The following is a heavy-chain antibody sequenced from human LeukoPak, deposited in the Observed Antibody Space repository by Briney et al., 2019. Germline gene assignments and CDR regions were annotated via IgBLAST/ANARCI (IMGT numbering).Heavy chain of an antibody. J-gene: IGHJ3*02. Sequence: PSETLSLTCTVSGGSISSGSYYWSWIRQSAGKGLEWIGRIYTSGTTNSNPSLKSRVTISVDTSKNHFSLKLSSVPAADTAVYYCAREYYDSNKAPAFDIWGQGTMVTVSS. V-gene: IGHV4-61*02. CDR2: IYTSGTT. CDR3: AREYYDSNKAPAFDI. D-gene: IGHD3-22*01. CDR1: GGSISSGSYY.